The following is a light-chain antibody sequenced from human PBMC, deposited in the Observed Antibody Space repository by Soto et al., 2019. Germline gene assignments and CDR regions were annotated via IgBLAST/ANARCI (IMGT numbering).Light chain of an antibody. Sequence: QSALTQPASVSGSPGQSITISCTGTSSDVGGFIFVSWYQQHPGRAPKLMIYDVSNRPSGVSNRFSGSKSGNTASLTISGLQADDDADYYCVSYTTSASYVFXTGTKVTVL. CDR1: SSDVGGFIF. CDR2: DVS. V-gene: IGLV2-14*01. J-gene: IGLJ1*01. CDR3: VSYTTSASYV.